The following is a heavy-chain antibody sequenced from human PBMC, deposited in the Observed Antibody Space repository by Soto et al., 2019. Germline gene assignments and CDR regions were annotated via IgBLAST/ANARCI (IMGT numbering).Heavy chain of an antibody. D-gene: IGHD1-26*01. CDR3: AKDRERGSYWAASFDY. CDR1: GFTFSSYG. J-gene: IGHJ4*02. CDR2: ISYDGSNK. Sequence: GGSLRLSCAASGFTFSSYGMHWVRQAPGKGLEWVAVISYDGSNKYYADSVKGRFTISRDNSKNTLYLQMNSLRAEDTAVYYCAKDRERGSYWAASFDYWGQGTMVTVSS. V-gene: IGHV3-30*18.